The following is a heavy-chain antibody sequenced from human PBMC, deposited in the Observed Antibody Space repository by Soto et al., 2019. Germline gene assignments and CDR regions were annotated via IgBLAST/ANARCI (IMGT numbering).Heavy chain of an antibody. V-gene: IGHV4-61*01. CDR2: IHYSGST. Sequence: SETLSLTCTVPGGSGHIGNYDWSWIRQPPGKGLEWIGFIHYSGSTNYNPSLKSRVTMSVDTSKNQFSLKLTSVNAADTAVYYCTRGGDAYKHGHWGPGTQVT. J-gene: IGHJ4*02. CDR3: TRGGDAYKHGH. CDR1: GGSGHIGNYD. D-gene: IGHD2-21*01.